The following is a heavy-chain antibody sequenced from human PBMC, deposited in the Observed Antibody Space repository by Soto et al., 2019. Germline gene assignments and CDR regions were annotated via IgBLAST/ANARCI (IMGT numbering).Heavy chain of an antibody. CDR3: ARVSGVPANYYYYYGMDV. D-gene: IGHD2-2*01. Sequence: PSETLSLTCTVSGGSISSYYWSWIRQPPGKGLEWIGYIYYSGSTNYNPSLKSRVTISVDTSKNQFSLKLSSVTAADTAVYYCARVSGVPANYYYYYGMDVWGQGTTVTVSS. CDR1: GGSISSYY. CDR2: IYYSGST. V-gene: IGHV4-59*01. J-gene: IGHJ6*02.